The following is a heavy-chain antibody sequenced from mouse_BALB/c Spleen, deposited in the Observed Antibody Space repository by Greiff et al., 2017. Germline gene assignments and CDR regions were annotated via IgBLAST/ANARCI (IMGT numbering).Heavy chain of an antibody. V-gene: IGHV5-6*01. CDR1: GFTFSSYG. CDR3: AREARTGTGAMDY. J-gene: IGHJ4*01. D-gene: IGHD4-1*01. CDR2: ISSGGSYT. Sequence: EVKLMESGGDLVKPGGSLKLSCAASGFTFSSYGMSWVRQTPDKRLEWVATISSGGSYTYYPDSVKGRFTISRDNAKNTLYLQMSSLKSEDTAMYYCAREARTGTGAMDYWGQGTSVTVSS.